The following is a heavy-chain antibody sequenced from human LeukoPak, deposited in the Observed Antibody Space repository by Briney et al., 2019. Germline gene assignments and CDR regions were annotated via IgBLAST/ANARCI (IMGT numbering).Heavy chain of an antibody. D-gene: IGHD4-17*01. J-gene: IGHJ4*02. V-gene: IGHV1-69*05. CDR1: GGTLSSYA. CDR2: IIPIFGTA. CDR3: ARALVKAYGDFPVFDY. Sequence: SVKVSCKASGGTLSSYAISWVRQAPGQGLEWMGRIIPIFGTANYAQKFQGRVTITTDESTSTAYMELSSLRSEGTAVYYCARALVKAYGDFPVFDYWGQGTLVTVSS.